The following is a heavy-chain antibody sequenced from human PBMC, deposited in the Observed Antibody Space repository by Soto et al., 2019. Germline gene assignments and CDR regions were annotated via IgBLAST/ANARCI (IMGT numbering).Heavy chain of an antibody. J-gene: IGHJ6*01. V-gene: IGHV1-69*06. CDR1: GCTFSSYA. Sequence: SVKVSCKASGCTFSSYAISWVRQAPGQGLEWMGGIIPIFGTANYAQKFQGRVTITADKSTSTAYMELSSLRSEDTAVYYCARGYDFWSGYPYGMDVWGQRTTVTVSS. D-gene: IGHD3-3*01. CDR3: ARGYDFWSGYPYGMDV. CDR2: IIPIFGTA.